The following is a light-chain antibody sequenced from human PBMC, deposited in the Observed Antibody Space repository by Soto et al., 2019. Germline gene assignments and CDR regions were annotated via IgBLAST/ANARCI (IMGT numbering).Light chain of an antibody. CDR2: GAS. V-gene: IGKV3-15*01. CDR3: QQYNNWPPSYT. Sequence: EIVMTQSPATLSVSPGERATLSCRASQSVSSNLAWYQQQPGQAPRLLIYGASTRAPGIPARFSGSGSGTEFTLTISSLQSEDFAVYYCQQYNNWPPSYTFGQGTKLEIK. J-gene: IGKJ2*01. CDR1: QSVSSN.